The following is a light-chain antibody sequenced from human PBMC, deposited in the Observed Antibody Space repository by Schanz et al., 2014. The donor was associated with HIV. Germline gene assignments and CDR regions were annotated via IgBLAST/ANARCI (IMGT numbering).Light chain of an antibody. CDR2: DVN. CDR1: SRDVGGHNY. Sequence: QSALTQPASVSGSPGQSITIYCSGTSRDVGGHNYVSWYQQYPGKVPKLIIYDVNNRPSGISDRFSASKSGNTASLTISGLQAEDEADYYCSSYTSTSTWVFGGGTKLTVL. J-gene: IGLJ3*02. V-gene: IGLV2-14*03. CDR3: SSYTSTSTWV.